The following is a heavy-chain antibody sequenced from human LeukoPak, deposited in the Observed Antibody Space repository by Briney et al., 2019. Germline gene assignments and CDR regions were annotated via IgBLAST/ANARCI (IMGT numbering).Heavy chain of an antibody. D-gene: IGHD1-26*01. CDR2: INHSGST. CDR3: ARDVGTYPYIFDY. Sequence: SETLSLTCAVYGGSFSGYYWSWIRQPPGKGLEWIGEINHSGSTNYNPSLKSRVTISVDTSKNQFSLKLSSVTAADTAVYYCARDVGTYPYIFDYWGQGILVTVSS. CDR1: GGSFSGYY. J-gene: IGHJ4*02. V-gene: IGHV4-34*01.